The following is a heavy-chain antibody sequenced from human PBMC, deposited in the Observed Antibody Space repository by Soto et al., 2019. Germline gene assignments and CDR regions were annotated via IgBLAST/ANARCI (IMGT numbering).Heavy chain of an antibody. D-gene: IGHD3-16*01. Sequence: ATVKVSCKASGYTFPSHYMHWVRQAPGKGLEWMGIISPSGGSTHYAQKFQGRVTMTRDTSTSTVYMELSSLRSEDTAVYYCARILDYSRHIEPWGQGTLVTV. J-gene: IGHJ5*02. V-gene: IGHV1-46*01. CDR1: GYTFPSHY. CDR2: ISPSGGST. CDR3: ARILDYSRHIEP.